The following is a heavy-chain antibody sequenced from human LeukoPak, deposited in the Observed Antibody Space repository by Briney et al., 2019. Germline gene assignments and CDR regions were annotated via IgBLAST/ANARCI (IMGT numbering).Heavy chain of an antibody. CDR1: GGTLSSYA. CDR3: ARDNYSNSAYYFDY. D-gene: IGHD4-11*01. CDR2: IIPIFGTA. J-gene: IGHJ4*02. V-gene: IGHV1-69*05. Sequence: SVKVSCKASGGTLSSYAISWVRQAPGQGLEWMGGIIPIFGTANYAQKFQGRVTITTDESTSTAYMELSSLRSEDTAVYYCARDNYSNSAYYFDYWGQGTLVTVSS.